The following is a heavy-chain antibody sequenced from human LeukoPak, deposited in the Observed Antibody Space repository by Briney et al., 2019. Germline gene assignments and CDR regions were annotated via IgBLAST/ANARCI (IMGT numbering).Heavy chain of an antibody. J-gene: IGHJ4*02. Sequence: AGGSLRLSCAASGFTFSSSAMSWVRQAPGKGLEWVSAISNNGGYTYYADSVQGWFTISRDNSKSTLCLQMNSLRAEDTAVYYCAKQIGYCSDGSCYFPYWGQGTLVTVSS. V-gene: IGHV3-23*01. D-gene: IGHD2-15*01. CDR2: ISNNGGYT. CDR1: GFTFSSSA. CDR3: AKQIGYCSDGSCYFPY.